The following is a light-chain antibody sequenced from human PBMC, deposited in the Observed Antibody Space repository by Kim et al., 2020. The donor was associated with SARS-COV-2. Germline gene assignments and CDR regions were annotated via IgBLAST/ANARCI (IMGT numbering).Light chain of an antibody. V-gene: IGKV1-39*01. CDR1: QSIGTR. CDR2: AAS. J-gene: IGKJ4*01. CDR3: QQSVRTQWLS. Sequence: IQMTQSPSSLAASVGDRITIACRASQSIGTRLNWYQQRPGKAPKLLIYAASSLQSGVPSRFSGAGSETDFTLTISSLQPEDFATYYCQQSVRTQWLSVGGGTKVDSK.